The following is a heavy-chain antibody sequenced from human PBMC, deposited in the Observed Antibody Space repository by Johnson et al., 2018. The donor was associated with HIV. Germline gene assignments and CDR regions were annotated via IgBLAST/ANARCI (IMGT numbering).Heavy chain of an antibody. Sequence: QVQLLESGGGVVQPGRSLRLSCAASGFTFSSYAMHWVRQAPGKGLEWVAVISYDGSNKYYADSVKGRFTISRDNSKNTLYLQMDSLRVEDTAVYYCASGDRSIWGQGTMVTVSS. CDR1: GFTFSSYA. J-gene: IGHJ3*02. V-gene: IGHV3-30*04. CDR2: ISYDGSNK. CDR3: ASGDRSI. D-gene: IGHD7-27*01.